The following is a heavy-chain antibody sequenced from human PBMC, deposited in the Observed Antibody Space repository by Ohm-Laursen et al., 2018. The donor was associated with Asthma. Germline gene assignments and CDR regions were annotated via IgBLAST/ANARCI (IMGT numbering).Heavy chain of an antibody. V-gene: IGHV3-30*03. D-gene: IGHD5-18*01. Sequence: SLRLSCAASGFPFSNSGMHWVRRAPGKGLEWVAVISNDGGNKYYAASVQGRFTISRDNSKSTLFLQMSSLRPEDTAVYYCARGLGGIHRWLSYQIDKWGLGTQVTVSS. J-gene: IGHJ4*02. CDR2: ISNDGGNK. CDR1: GFPFSNSG. CDR3: ARGLGGIHRWLSYQIDK.